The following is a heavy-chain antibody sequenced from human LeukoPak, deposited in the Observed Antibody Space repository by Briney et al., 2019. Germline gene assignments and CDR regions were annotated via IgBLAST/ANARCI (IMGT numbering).Heavy chain of an antibody. V-gene: IGHV4-34*01. J-gene: IGHJ6*02. CDR2: INHSGST. CDR1: GGPFSGYY. Sequence: SETLSLTCAVYGGPFSGYYWSWIRQPPGKGLEWIGEINHSGSTNYNPSLKSRVTISVDTSKNQFSLKLSSVTAADTAVYYCARVGYSYGYLSYYYGMDVWGQGTTVTVSS. D-gene: IGHD5-18*01. CDR3: ARVGYSYGYLSYYYGMDV.